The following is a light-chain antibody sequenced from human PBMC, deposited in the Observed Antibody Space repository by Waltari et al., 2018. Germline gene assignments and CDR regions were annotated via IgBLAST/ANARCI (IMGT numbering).Light chain of an antibody. CDR3: QQYYDTPRT. CDR1: QTVLYSSDNNNY. V-gene: IGKV4-1*01. CDR2: WAS. Sequence: DIVMTQSPDSLAVSLGERATINCKSSQTVLYSSDNNNYLSWYQQKLGQPPTLLIYWASTAAAGVPDRFSGSGSGDDFTLTSSSLQDEDVAVYYWQQYYDTPRTFGQGTRVEIK. J-gene: IGKJ1*01.